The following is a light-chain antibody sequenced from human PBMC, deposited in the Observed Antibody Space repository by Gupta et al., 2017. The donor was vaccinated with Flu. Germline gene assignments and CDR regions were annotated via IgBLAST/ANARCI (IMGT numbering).Light chain of an antibody. CDR3: ASYTTRSTWV. CDR2: GVD. J-gene: IGLJ3*02. CDR1: SSAVGYYNY. V-gene: IGLV2-14*01. Sequence: QSALTQPPSVSGSPGQSITISCTGTSSAVGYYNYVAWFQQHPGKAPKLVIYGVDNRPSGVSDRFSGSKSGNTASLTISGLQTEDEADYYCASYTTRSTWVFGGGTMLTVL.